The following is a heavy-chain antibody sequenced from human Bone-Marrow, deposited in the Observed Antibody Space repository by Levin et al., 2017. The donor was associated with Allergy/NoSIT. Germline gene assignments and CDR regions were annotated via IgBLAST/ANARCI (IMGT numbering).Heavy chain of an antibody. D-gene: IGHD3-22*01. CDR1: GFTFDSYA. J-gene: IGHJ4*02. CDR2: IKQDASQK. Sequence: GGSLRLSCAASGFTFDSYAMHWVRQAPGKGLEWVANIKQDASQKYYVDSVKGRFTISRDNAKNSLYLQMNSLRAEDTAVYYCARDGGYDSSGHYYGIDYRGQGTLVTVSS. V-gene: IGHV3-7*01. CDR3: ARDGGYDSSGHYYGIDY.